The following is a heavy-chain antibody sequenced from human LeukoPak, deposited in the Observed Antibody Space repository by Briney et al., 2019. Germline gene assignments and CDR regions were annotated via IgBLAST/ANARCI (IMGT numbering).Heavy chain of an antibody. Sequence: GRSLRLSCAASGFTFSSYAMHWVRQAPGKGLGWEAVIPYDGSNKYYADSVKGRFNISRDNSKNTLYLQMNSLRAEDTAVYYCAKDQKRGYSYGYLFYYYYMDVWGKGTTVTISS. CDR3: AKDQKRGYSYGYLFYYYYMDV. J-gene: IGHJ6*03. CDR2: IPYDGSNK. D-gene: IGHD5-18*01. CDR1: GFTFSSYA. V-gene: IGHV3-30*04.